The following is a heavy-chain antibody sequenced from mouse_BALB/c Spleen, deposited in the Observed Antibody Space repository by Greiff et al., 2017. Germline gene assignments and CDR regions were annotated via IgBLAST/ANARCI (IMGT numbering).Heavy chain of an antibody. D-gene: IGHD2-1*01. J-gene: IGHJ2*01. V-gene: IGHV5-4*02. Sequence: EVQRVESGGGLVKPGGSLKLSCAASGFTFSDYYMYWVRQTPEKRLEWVATISDGGSYTYYPDSVKGRFTISRDNAKNNLYLQMSSLKSEDTAMYDWARGSYGNYEYFDDWGQGTTLTVSS. CDR2: ISDGGSYT. CDR1: GFTFSDYY. CDR3: ARGSYGNYEYFDD.